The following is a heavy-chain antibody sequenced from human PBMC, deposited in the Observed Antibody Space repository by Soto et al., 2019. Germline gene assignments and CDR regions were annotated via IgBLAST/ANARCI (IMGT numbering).Heavy chain of an antibody. V-gene: IGHV1-69*12. CDR2: IIPIFGTA. D-gene: IGHD2-15*01. J-gene: IGHJ3*02. CDR3: ASEDRSSQAFDI. CDR1: GGTFSSYA. Sequence: QVQLVQSGAEVKKPGSSVKVSCKASGGTFSSYAISWVRQAPGQGLEWMGGIIPIFGTANYPQKFQGRVTITAAEVTRTAYMEMTSLRAYVTAVYFCASEDRSSQAFDIWGPGTMVTVSS.